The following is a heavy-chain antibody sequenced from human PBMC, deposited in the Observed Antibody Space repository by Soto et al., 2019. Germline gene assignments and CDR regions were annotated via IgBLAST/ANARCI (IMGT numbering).Heavy chain of an antibody. D-gene: IGHD2-15*01. CDR1: GYTFTSYD. CDR2: MNPNSGNT. CDR3: ARVSRAACSGGSCYTYGMDV. V-gene: IGHV1-8*01. J-gene: IGHJ6*02. Sequence: QVQLVQSGAEVKKPGASVKVSCKASGYTFTSYDINWVRQATGQGLEWMGWMNPNSGNTGYAQKFQGRVTMTRNTCISTAYMELSSLRSEDTAVYYCARVSRAACSGGSCYTYGMDVWGQGTTVTVSS.